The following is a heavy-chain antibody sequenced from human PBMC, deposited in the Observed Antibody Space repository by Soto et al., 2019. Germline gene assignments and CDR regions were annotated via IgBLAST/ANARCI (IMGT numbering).Heavy chain of an antibody. CDR3: ARGIIMNVDIVATSFDY. V-gene: IGHV4-31*03. J-gene: IGHJ4*02. Sequence: QVQLQESGPGLVKPSQTLSLTCTVSGGSISSGGYYWSWIRQHPGKGLEWIGYIYYSGSTYYNPSLKSRVTISVDTSKNQFSLKLSSVTAADTAVYYCARGIIMNVDIVATSFDYWGQGTLVTVSS. CDR1: GGSISSGGYY. CDR2: IYYSGST. D-gene: IGHD5-12*01.